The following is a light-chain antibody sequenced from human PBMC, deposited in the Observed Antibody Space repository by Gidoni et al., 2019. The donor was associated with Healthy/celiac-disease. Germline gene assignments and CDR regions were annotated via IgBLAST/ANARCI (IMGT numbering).Light chain of an antibody. CDR3: MQALQTLWT. V-gene: IGKV2-28*01. J-gene: IGKJ1*01. Sequence: DIVMPQSPLYLPVTPGEPASISCRSSQSLLHSNGYNYLDWYLQKPGQSPQLLIYLGSNRASGVPDRFSGSGSGTDFTLKISRVEAEDVGVYYCMQALQTLWTFGQGTKVEIK. CDR1: QSLLHSNGYNY. CDR2: LGS.